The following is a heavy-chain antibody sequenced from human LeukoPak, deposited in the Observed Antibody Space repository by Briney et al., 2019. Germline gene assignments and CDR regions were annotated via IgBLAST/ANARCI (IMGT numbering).Heavy chain of an antibody. CDR2: INHSGST. Sequence: SETLSLTCAVYGGSFSGYYWSWIRQPPGKGLEWIGEINHSGSTNYNPSLKSRVTISVDTSKNQFSLKLSSVTAADTAVYYCAGGLKDNWFDPWGQGTLITVSS. J-gene: IGHJ5*02. D-gene: IGHD2-8*01. CDR1: GGSFSGYY. V-gene: IGHV4-34*01. CDR3: AGGLKDNWFDP.